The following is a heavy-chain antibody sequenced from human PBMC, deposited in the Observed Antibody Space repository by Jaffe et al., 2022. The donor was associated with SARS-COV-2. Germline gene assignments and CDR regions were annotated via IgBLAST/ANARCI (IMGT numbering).Heavy chain of an antibody. D-gene: IGHD2-21*02. CDR2: ISSSSSYI. CDR1: GFTFSSYS. CDR3: ARDLVVVTAICMDV. J-gene: IGHJ6*02. Sequence: EVQLVESGGGLVKPGGSLRLSCAASGFTFSSYSMNWVRQAPGKGLEWVSSISSSSSYIYYADSVKGRFTISRDNAKNSLYLQMNSLRAEDTAVYYCARDLVVVTAICMDVWGQGTTVTVSS. V-gene: IGHV3-21*01.